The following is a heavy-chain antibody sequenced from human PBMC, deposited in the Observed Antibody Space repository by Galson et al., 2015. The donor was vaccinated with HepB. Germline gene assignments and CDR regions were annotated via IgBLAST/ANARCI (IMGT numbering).Heavy chain of an antibody. D-gene: IGHD5-12*01. CDR1: GFTFSKAW. V-gene: IGHV3-15*01. J-gene: IGHJ6*02. CDR3: TRSGYDYVPYYYGMDV. Sequence: SLRLSCAVSGFTFSKAWMSWVRQAPGKGLEWVGRIKSKTDGGTTEYAAPVKGRFTISRDDSKNMLYLQMNSLKTEDTAVYYCTRSGYDYVPYYYGMDVWGQGTTVTVSS. CDR2: IKSKTDGGTT.